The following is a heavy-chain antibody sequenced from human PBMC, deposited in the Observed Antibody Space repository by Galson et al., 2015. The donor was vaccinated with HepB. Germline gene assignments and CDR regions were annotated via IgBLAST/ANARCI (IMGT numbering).Heavy chain of an antibody. CDR2: INPTGGGT. D-gene: IGHD3-10*01. J-gene: IGHJ4*02. Sequence: SVKVSCKASGYTFTNYFIHWLRQAPGQGLEWMGLINPTGGGTGYAQKLQGRVTMTRDTSTSTVYMELSSLRSEDTAVYYCARGPASGSFDYWGQGTLVTVSS. CDR3: ARGPASGSFDY. CDR1: GYTFTNYF. V-gene: IGHV1-46*04.